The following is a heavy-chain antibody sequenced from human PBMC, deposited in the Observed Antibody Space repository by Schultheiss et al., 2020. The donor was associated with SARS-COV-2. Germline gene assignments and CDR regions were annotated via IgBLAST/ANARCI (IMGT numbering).Heavy chain of an antibody. V-gene: IGHV3-30*01. J-gene: IGHJ4*02. CDR1: GFTFSSYA. CDR2: ISYDGSNK. D-gene: IGHD2-15*01. CDR3: ARDQEGVVAAMGY. Sequence: GGSLRLSCAASGFTFSSYAMSWVRQAPGKGLEWVAVISYDGSNKYYADSVKGRFTISRDNSKNTLYLQMNSLRAEDTAVYYCARDQEGVVAAMGYWGQGTLVTVSS.